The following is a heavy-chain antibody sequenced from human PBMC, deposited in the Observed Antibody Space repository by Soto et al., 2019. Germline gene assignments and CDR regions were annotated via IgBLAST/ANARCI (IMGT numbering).Heavy chain of an antibody. J-gene: IGHJ6*02. CDR1: GFTFTSYA. CDR2: ISYDGTNK. V-gene: IGHV3-30-3*01. CDR3: ARSYYYYYGMDV. Sequence: GGSLRLSCAASGFTFTSYAIHWVRQAPGKGLEWVAVISYDGTNKYYADSVKGRLTISRDNSKNTLYLEMNSLRAEDTAVYYCARSYYYYYGMDVWGQGTTVTVSS.